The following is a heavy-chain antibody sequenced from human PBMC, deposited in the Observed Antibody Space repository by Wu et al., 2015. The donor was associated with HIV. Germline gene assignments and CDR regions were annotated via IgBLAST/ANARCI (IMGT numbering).Heavy chain of an antibody. J-gene: IGHJ4*02. CDR3: ARDRFYGSGSYLY. Sequence: QVQLVQSGAEVKKPGASVKVSCKASGYTFTSYYMHWVRQAPGQGLEWMGIINPSGGSTSYAQKFQGRVTITTDESTATVYMELNNLRSEDTAVYYCARDRFYGSGSYLYWGQGTLVTVSS. V-gene: IGHV1-46*01. D-gene: IGHD3-10*01. CDR2: INPSGGST. CDR1: GYTFTSYY.